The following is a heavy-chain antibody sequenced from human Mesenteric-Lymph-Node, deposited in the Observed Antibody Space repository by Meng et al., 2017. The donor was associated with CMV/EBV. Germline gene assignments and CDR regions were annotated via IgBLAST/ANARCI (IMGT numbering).Heavy chain of an antibody. Sequence: GSLRLSCSVSGGSISSSSYYWGWIRQPPGKGRDWIGSIYYSGTTYYNPSLKSRVTISVDTSRNQFSLQLNSVTAADTAIYYCARDEGYSYGFSETDYWGRGTLVTVSS. CDR2: IYYSGTT. D-gene: IGHD5-18*01. J-gene: IGHJ4*02. CDR1: GGSISSSSYY. V-gene: IGHV4-39*07. CDR3: ARDEGYSYGFSETDY.